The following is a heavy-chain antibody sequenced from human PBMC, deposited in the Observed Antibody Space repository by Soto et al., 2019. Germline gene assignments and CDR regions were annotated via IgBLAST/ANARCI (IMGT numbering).Heavy chain of an antibody. Sequence: SETLSLTCTVSGVSIRSGGYYWSWIRQHPGKGLEWVGYIYYSGNTYYNPSLESRVTMSVDTSKNQFSLKVNSVTAADTAVYYCARYGAVVPPLDYNGMDVWGPGTTVIVSS. CDR3: ARYGAVVPPLDYNGMDV. D-gene: IGHD2-2*01. V-gene: IGHV4-31*03. CDR2: IYYSGNT. J-gene: IGHJ6*02. CDR1: GVSIRSGGYY.